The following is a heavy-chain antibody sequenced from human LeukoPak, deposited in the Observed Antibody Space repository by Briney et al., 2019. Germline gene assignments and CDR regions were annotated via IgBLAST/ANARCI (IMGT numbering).Heavy chain of an antibody. CDR3: ARDHQYYDFWSGYSTDDY. V-gene: IGHV3-21*01. J-gene: IGHJ4*02. CDR2: ISSSSSYI. Sequence: GGSLRLSCAASGFTFSSYSMNWVRQAPGKGLEWVSSISSSSSYIYYADSVKGRYTISRDNAKNSLYLQMNSLRAEDTAVYYCARDHQYYDFWSGYSTDDYWGQGTLVTVSS. CDR1: GFTFSSYS. D-gene: IGHD3-3*01.